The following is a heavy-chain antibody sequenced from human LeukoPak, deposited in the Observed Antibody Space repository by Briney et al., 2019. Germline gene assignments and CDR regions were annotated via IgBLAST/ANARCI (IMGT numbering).Heavy chain of an antibody. V-gene: IGHV4-34*01. CDR1: GGSFSGYY. D-gene: IGHD6-6*01. J-gene: IGHJ4*02. CDR3: ARESIAARPWYFDY. CDR2: INHSGST. Sequence: SETLSLTCAVYGGSFSGYYWSWIRQPPGKGLEWIGEINHSGSTNYNPSLKSRVTISVDTSKNQFSLKLSSVTAADTAVYYCARESIAARPWYFDYWGQGTLVTVSS.